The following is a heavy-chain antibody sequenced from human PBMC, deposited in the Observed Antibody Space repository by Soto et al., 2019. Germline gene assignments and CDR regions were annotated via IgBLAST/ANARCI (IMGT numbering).Heavy chain of an antibody. J-gene: IGHJ5*02. CDR1: GESFSRYY. V-gene: IGHV4-34*01. Sequence: PSETLSLTCAVYGESFSRYYWSWILQPPGKGLEWIGEINHNGSTNYNPSLKSRVTISVDTSKNQFSLKLSSVTAADTAVYYCARGMTYYSDSGRSNWFDPWGQGTLVT. D-gene: IGHD3-10*01. CDR2: INHNGST. CDR3: ARGMTYYSDSGRSNWFDP.